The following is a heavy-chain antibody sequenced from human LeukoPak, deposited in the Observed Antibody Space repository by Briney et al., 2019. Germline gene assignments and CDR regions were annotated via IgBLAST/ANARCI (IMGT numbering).Heavy chain of an antibody. Sequence: PGGSLRLSCAASGFTFSSYAMSWGRQTPGKGLEWVSAITYSRSKTYYADSVTGRLTISRDNPKTTLYLQMTRLRAEATAVYYCATEKGDSTDSWGQGPLVTVSS. D-gene: IGHD3-16*01. CDR3: ATEKGDSTDS. J-gene: IGHJ5*01. V-gene: IGHV3-23*01. CDR1: GFTFSSYA. CDR2: ITYSRSKT.